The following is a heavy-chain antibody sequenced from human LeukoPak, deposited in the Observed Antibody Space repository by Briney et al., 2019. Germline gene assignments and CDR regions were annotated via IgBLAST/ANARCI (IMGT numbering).Heavy chain of an antibody. J-gene: IGHJ3*02. CDR3: ARDLILGGSGSNHHAFDI. CDR1: GYTFTGYS. D-gene: IGHD3-10*01. V-gene: IGHV1-2*02. Sequence: GASVKVSCKASGYTFTGYSIHWVRQAPGQGLEWMGWINPNSGGTNYAQKFQGRVTMTRDTSTSTAYMELSSLTSDDTAVYYCARDLILGGSGSNHHAFDIWGQGTMVTVSS. CDR2: INPNSGGT.